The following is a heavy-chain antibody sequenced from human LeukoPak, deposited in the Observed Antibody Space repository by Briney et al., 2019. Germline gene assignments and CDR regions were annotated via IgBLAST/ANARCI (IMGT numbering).Heavy chain of an antibody. CDR1: GFTFSSYS. Sequence: GGSLRLSCAASGFTFSSYSMNWVRQAPGKGLEWVSSIGSSSSYIYYADSVKGRFTISRDNAKNSLYLQMNSLRAEDTAVYYCASEILLWFGEITNDYWGQGTLVTVSS. CDR2: IGSSSSYI. V-gene: IGHV3-21*01. CDR3: ASEILLWFGEITNDY. J-gene: IGHJ4*02. D-gene: IGHD3-10*01.